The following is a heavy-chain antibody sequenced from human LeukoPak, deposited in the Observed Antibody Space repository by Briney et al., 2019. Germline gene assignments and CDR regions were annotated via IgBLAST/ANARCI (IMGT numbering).Heavy chain of an antibody. J-gene: IGHJ4*02. D-gene: IGHD2-2*01. CDR3: ARVPPSAHQLLSSDY. Sequence: GASVTVACKASGYTFTSYGISWARQAPGQGLEWMGWISGYYGNTDSAQNFQGRVTMTTDTSTSTAYLELRSLRSDDTAVYYCARVPPSAHQLLSSDYWGQGTQVTVSS. CDR1: GYTFTSYG. CDR2: ISGYYGNT. V-gene: IGHV1-18*01.